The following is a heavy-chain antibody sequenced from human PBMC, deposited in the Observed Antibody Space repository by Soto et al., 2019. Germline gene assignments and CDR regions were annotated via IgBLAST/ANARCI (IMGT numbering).Heavy chain of an antibody. V-gene: IGHV3-74*01. CDR1: GFTFSMYW. J-gene: IGHJ4*02. Sequence: XGSLRLSGTASGFTFSMYWMHWVRQVPGKGPEWVSRISDDGSRADYADSVKGRFTISRDNAKNTLYLEMHVLRADDTAVYYCTRGPRPSSVGTGAFWGQGTPVTVSS. CDR3: TRGPRPSSVGTGAF. CDR2: ISDDGSRA. D-gene: IGHD3-10*01.